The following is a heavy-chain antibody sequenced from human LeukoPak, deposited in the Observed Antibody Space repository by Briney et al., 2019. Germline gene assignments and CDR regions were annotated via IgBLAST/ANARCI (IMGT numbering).Heavy chain of an antibody. Sequence: PSETLSLTCTVSSGSISSYYWSWIRQPAGKGLEWIGRIYTGGANYNPSLKSRVTMSVEASKNQFSLKVSSVTAADTAVYYCAREGYSSSWYGVDYWGQGTLVTVSS. D-gene: IGHD6-13*01. CDR3: AREGYSSSWYGVDY. CDR1: SGSISSYY. V-gene: IGHV4-4*07. CDR2: IYTGGA. J-gene: IGHJ4*02.